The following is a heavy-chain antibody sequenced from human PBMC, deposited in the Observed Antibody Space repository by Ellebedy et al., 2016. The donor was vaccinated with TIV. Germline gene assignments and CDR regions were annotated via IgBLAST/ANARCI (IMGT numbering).Heavy chain of an antibody. Sequence: SLKISXAASGFTFSSFGMHWVRQAPGKGLEWVSGISWNSGSIGYADSVKGRFTISRDNAKNSLYLQMNSLRAEDTALYYCAKDRDDSSGYFSQFDYWGQGTLVTVSS. CDR3: AKDRDDSSGYFSQFDY. CDR2: ISWNSGSI. J-gene: IGHJ4*02. CDR1: GFTFSSFG. V-gene: IGHV3-9*01. D-gene: IGHD3-22*01.